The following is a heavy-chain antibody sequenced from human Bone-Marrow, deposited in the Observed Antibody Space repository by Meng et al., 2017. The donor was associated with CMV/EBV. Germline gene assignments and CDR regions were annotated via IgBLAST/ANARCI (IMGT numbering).Heavy chain of an antibody. J-gene: IGHJ4*02. D-gene: IGHD6-19*01. V-gene: IGHV3-21*01. Sequence: GESLKISCAASGFTFDDYTMHWVRQAPGKGLEWVSSISSSSSYIYYTDSVKGRFTISRDNAKNTLNLQMKSLRAEETAVYYGARGFPTQWLVLDYWGQGTLVTVSS. CDR1: GFTFDDYT. CDR3: ARGFPTQWLVLDY. CDR2: ISSSSSYI.